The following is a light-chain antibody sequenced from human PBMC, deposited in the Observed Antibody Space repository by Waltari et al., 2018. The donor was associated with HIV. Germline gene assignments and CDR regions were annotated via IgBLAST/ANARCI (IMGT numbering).Light chain of an antibody. CDR2: IND. CDR1: MSNIGTNS. CDR3: AALDDRMSGYVV. Sequence: QSGLTQPPSASGAPGQRVIIACSGSMSNIGTNSVNWYQQLPGTAPKLLIYINDPRPSGVPDRFSGSKSGTSASLAISGLQSEDEATYYCAALDDRMSGYVVFGGGTKLTVL. V-gene: IGLV1-44*01. J-gene: IGLJ2*01.